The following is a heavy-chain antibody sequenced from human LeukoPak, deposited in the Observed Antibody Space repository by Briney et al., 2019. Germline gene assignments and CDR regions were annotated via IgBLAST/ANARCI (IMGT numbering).Heavy chain of an antibody. J-gene: IGHJ4*02. CDR1: GGSFSNYY. CDR2: INHSGST. D-gene: IGHD1-26*01. Sequence: SETLSLTCAVYGGSFSNYYWSWIRQPPGKGLEWIGEINHSGSTNYNPSLKSRVTISVDTSKNQFSLKLNSVTAADTAVYYCARVLSGSYGYWGQGTLVTVPS. CDR3: ARVLSGSYGY. V-gene: IGHV4-34*01.